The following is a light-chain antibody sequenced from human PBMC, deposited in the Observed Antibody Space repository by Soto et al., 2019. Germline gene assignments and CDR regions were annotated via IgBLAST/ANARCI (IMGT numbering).Light chain of an antibody. CDR1: QDIRNF. J-gene: IGKJ3*01. CDR2: AAS. V-gene: IGKV1-27*01. CDR3: QKYSSVPV. Sequence: DIKMTQSPTSLSASVGDRVTITCRASQDIRNFVAWYQQKPGKAPKLLIYAASTLQSGVPSRFSGSGSVTDFTLTINRLQPEDVATYSCQKYSSVPVFGPGTKVEIK.